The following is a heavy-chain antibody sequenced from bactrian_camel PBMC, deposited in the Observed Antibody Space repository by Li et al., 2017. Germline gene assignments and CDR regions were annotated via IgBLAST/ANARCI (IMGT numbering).Heavy chain of an antibody. CDR2: LNSGGRG. CDR3: AGGSYYYFEFGY. D-gene: IGHD2*01. J-gene: IGHJ6*01. V-gene: IGHV3S53*01. CDR1: GLSVTYYC. Sequence: VQLVESGGGSVQSGGSLRLTCAASGLSVTYYCVGWFRQSPGKEREGVATLNSGGRGIYADVVKGRFTISRDSAQNTVYLQMDSLKPEDTAIYYCAGGSYYYFEFGYWGQGTQVTVS.